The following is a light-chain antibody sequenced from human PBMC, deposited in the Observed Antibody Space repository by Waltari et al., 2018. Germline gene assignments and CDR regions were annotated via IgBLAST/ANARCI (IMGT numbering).Light chain of an antibody. Sequence: ATLCCRASQSGSRFLAWYQQKPGQAPRLLIYEASSRATDIPDRFSGSGSGTDFSLTISRLEPEDFAVYYCQKYGTLPATFGQGTKVEIK. CDR1: QSGSRF. J-gene: IGKJ1*01. CDR2: EAS. V-gene: IGKV3-20*01. CDR3: QKYGTLPAT.